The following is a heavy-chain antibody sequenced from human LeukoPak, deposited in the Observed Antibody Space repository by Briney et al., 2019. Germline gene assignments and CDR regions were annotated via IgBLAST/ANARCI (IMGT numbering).Heavy chain of an antibody. J-gene: IGHJ3*02. CDR2: ISSSSSTI. D-gene: IGHD6-13*01. CDR1: GFTFSSYS. CDR3: ARGWLGIAAAVDAFDI. Sequence: GGSLRLSCAAPGFTFSSYSMNWVRQAPGKGLEWVSYISSSSSTIYYADSVKGRFTISRDNAKNSLYLQMNSLRAEDTAVYYCARGWLGIAAAVDAFDIWGQGKMVTVSS. V-gene: IGHV3-48*01.